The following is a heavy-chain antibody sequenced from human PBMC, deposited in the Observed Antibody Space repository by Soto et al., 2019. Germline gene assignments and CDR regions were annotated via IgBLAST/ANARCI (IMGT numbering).Heavy chain of an antibody. D-gene: IGHD2-2*01. V-gene: IGHV3-23*01. CDR2: ISGSGGST. Sequence: QTGGALRLSCAASGFTFSSYAMSWVRQAPGKGLEWVSAISGSGGSTYYADSVKGRFTISRDNSKNTLYLQMNSLRAEDTAVYYCAKDADIVVVPAAMFDPWGQGTLVTVSS. CDR1: GFTFSSYA. CDR3: AKDADIVVVPAAMFDP. J-gene: IGHJ5*02.